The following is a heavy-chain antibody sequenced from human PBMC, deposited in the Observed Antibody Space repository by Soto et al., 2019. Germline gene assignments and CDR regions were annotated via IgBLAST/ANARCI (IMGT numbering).Heavy chain of an antibody. Sequence: SETLSLTCTVSGGSISSYYWSWIRQPPGKGLEWIGYIYYSGSTNYNPSLKSRVTISVDTSKNQFSLKLSSVTAADTAVYYCATSRMVRGVTFDYWGQGTLVTVSS. CDR1: GGSISSYY. CDR2: IYYSGST. D-gene: IGHD3-10*01. CDR3: ATSRMVRGVTFDY. V-gene: IGHV4-59*12. J-gene: IGHJ4*02.